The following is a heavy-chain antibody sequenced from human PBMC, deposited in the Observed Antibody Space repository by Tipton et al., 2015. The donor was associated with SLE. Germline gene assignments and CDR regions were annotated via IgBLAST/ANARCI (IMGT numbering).Heavy chain of an antibody. CDR2: ISGYDGHT. D-gene: IGHD4-17*01. CDR1: GYTFTTYA. J-gene: IGHJ4*02. V-gene: IGHV1-18*01. Sequence: QLVQSGVEVKKPGASVKVSCEASGYTFTTYAISWVRQAPGQGLEWMGWISGYDGHTKNAQKFQGRITMTIDTSTSTAYMELRSLRSDDTAVYYCGRADHGDYLLHYWGQGTLVTVSS. CDR3: GRADHGDYLLHY.